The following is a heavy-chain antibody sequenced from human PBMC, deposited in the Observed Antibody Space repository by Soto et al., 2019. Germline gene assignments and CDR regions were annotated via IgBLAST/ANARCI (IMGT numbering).Heavy chain of an antibody. D-gene: IGHD1-26*01. J-gene: IGHJ4*02. CDR2: IIPILGIV. V-gene: IGHV1-69*04. CDR3: ARAVQGGNDY. CDR1: GGTFNNYA. Sequence: GASVKVSCKASGGTFNNYAISWVRQAPGQGLEWMGRIIPILGIVNYAQKFQGRVTITADKSTSTAYMDLSSLRSEDTAVYYCARAVQGGNDYWGQGTLVTVSS.